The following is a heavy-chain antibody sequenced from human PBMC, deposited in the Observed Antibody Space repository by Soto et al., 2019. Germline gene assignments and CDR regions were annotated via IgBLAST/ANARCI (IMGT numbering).Heavy chain of an antibody. V-gene: IGHV3-74*01. CDR1: GFTINNYW. CDR2: INTDGTRT. CDR3: ARVKSGSYDWSDP. Sequence: DVQLVESGGGLVQPGGSLRLSCAASGFTINNYWMHWVRQAPGKGLMWVSRINTDGTRTTYADSVKGRFAISRDNAKNTVYLQMNSLRADDTAVYFCARVKSGSYDWSDPWGQGTLVTVSS. D-gene: IGHD3-10*01. J-gene: IGHJ5*02.